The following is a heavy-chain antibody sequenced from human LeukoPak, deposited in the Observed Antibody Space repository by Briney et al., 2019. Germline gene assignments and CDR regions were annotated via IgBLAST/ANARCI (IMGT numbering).Heavy chain of an antibody. CDR3: ARETSLAGFASGLGFNY. D-gene: IGHD6-19*01. CDR1: GYTFTSYY. Sequence: ASVKVSCKASGYTFTSYYMHWVRQAPGQGLEWMGIINPSGGSTSYAQKFQGRVTMTRDTSTSTVYMELSSLRSEDTATYYCARETSLAGFASGLGFNYWGQGILVSVSS. V-gene: IGHV1-46*01. CDR2: INPSGGST. J-gene: IGHJ4*01.